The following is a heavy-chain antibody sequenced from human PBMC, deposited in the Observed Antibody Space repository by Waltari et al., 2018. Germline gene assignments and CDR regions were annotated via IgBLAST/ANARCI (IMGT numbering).Heavy chain of an antibody. CDR1: GGHISRNPYY. V-gene: IGHV4-39*07. Sequence: QLQLQESGPRLVTPSETLSLSCTVSGGHISRNPYYWVWFRQPPGKGLEWIGSIYYSGSTYYNPSLKSRVTIAVDTAKNQVSLKLTSVSAADTAVYYCARDVDMSFYYYMDVWGKGTTVTISS. CDR2: IYYSGST. D-gene: IGHD2-21*01. CDR3: ARDVDMSFYYYMDV. J-gene: IGHJ6*03.